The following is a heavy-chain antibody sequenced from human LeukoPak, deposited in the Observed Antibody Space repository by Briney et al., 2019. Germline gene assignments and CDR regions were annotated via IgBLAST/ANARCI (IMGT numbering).Heavy chain of an antibody. CDR2: VDPEDGET. Sequence: ASVKVSCKVSGYTFTDYYMRWVQQAPGKGLEWMGLVDPEDGETIYAEKFQGRVTITADTSTDTAYMELSSLRSEDTAVYYCATEIPRGDYYDYWGQGTLVTVSS. V-gene: IGHV1-69-2*01. CDR1: GYTFTDYY. J-gene: IGHJ4*02. CDR3: ATEIPRGDYYDY.